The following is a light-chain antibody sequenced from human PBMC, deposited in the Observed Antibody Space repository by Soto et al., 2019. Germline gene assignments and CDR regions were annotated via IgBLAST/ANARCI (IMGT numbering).Light chain of an antibody. V-gene: IGKV1-13*02. J-gene: IGKJ4*01. CDR1: QAINSA. CDR3: QQFNSYPLT. Sequence: IQLTQSPSCLSASVGDKVTISCRASQAINSALAWCQQRPGKAPMVLIYDASILESGVPSRFSGSGSGTDFTLTISSLQPEDFATYYCQQFNSYPLTFGGGTKVEIE. CDR2: DAS.